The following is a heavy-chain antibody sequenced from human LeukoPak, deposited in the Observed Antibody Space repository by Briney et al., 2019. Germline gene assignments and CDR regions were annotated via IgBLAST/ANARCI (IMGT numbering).Heavy chain of an antibody. D-gene: IGHD3-22*01. CDR2: INSDGRTT. J-gene: IGHJ4*02. CDR3: AREGYYDSSGYSIRFSY. CDR1: EFTFSSYW. V-gene: IGHV3-74*01. Sequence: GGSLRLSCGASEFTFSSYWMHWVRQAPGKGLVWVSRINSDGRTTIYADSVEGRFTISRDNAKNTLYLQMNSLRAEDTAVYYCAREGYYDSSGYSIRFSYWGQGTLVTVSS.